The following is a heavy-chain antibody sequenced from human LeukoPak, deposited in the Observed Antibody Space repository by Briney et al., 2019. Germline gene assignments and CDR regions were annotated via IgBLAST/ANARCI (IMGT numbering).Heavy chain of an antibody. CDR2: IYSSGST. Sequence: SETLSLTCTVSGGSISSGTYYWGWIRQSPGKGLEWVGSIYSSGSTYSSPSLKSRVTISADTSKNQFSLKLSSVTAADTAVYYCARGDRNSSGYYFRSAFDIWGQGTMVTVSS. CDR3: ARGDRNSSGYYFRSAFDI. CDR1: GGSISSGTYY. D-gene: IGHD3-22*01. V-gene: IGHV4-39*07. J-gene: IGHJ3*02.